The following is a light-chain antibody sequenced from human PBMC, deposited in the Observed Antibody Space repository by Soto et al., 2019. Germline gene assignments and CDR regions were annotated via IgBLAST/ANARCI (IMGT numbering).Light chain of an antibody. CDR3: SSYAGSNNPP. V-gene: IGLV2-8*01. J-gene: IGLJ2*01. CDR1: SSDVGGYNY. Sequence: QSVLTQPPSASGSPGQSVTISCTGASSDVGGYNYVSRYQQHPGKAPKLMIYEASKRPSGVPDRFSGSKSGNTASLTVSGLQAEDEADYYCSSYAGSNNPPFGGGTKVTVL. CDR2: EAS.